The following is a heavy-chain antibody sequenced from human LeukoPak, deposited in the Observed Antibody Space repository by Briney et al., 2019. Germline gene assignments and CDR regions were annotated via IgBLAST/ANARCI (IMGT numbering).Heavy chain of an antibody. CDR3: ASHKENRPIFGVGRPVDF. CDR1: GGSISSYY. Sequence: SETLSLTCTVSGGSISSYYYTWFRQPPGKGLEWIGYIYYSGSTDYNPSLKSRVTISVDTSKNQFSLKLSSVTAADTAVYYCASHKENRPIFGVGRPVDFWGQGTLVTVSS. J-gene: IGHJ4*02. V-gene: IGHV4-59*08. CDR2: IYYSGST. D-gene: IGHD3-3*01.